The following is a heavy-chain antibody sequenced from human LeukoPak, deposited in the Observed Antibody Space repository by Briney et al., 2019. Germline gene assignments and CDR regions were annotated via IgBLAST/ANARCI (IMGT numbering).Heavy chain of an antibody. V-gene: IGHV4-59*12. D-gene: IGHD5-24*01. Sequence: SETLSLTCTVSGGSISSYYWSWIRQPPGKGLEWIGYIYYSGSTTYNPSLKSRVTMSLDTSKTQFSLKLSSVTAADTAVYYCAREMATMFDYWGQGTLVTVSS. CDR2: IYYSGST. J-gene: IGHJ4*02. CDR1: GGSISSYY. CDR3: AREMATMFDY.